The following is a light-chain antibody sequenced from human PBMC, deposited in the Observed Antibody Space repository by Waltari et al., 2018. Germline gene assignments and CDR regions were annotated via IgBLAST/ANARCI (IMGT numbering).Light chain of an antibody. V-gene: IGLV1-47*01. CDR1: SSNIGSNY. CDR2: RNN. CDR3: AAWDDSLSACV. J-gene: IGLJ3*02. Sequence: QSVLTQPPSASGTPGQRVTISCSGSSSNIGSNYVYWYQQLPGTAPKLLIYRNNQRPSGGPDRFSGSKSGTSASLAISGLRSEDEADYYCAAWDDSLSACVFGGGTKLTVL.